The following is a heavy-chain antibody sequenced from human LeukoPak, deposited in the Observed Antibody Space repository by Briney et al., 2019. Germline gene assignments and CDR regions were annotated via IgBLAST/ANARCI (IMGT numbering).Heavy chain of an antibody. CDR2: INPSLGST. CDR3: ARALFGAREIYYYYMDV. Sequence: ASVKVSCKASGYAFTRYYMHWVRQAPGQGLEWMGIINPSLGSTSYTQKFQGRVTMTRDTSTSTVYMELSSLRSEDTAVYYCARALFGAREIYYYYMDVWGKGTTVTVSS. J-gene: IGHJ6*03. CDR1: GYAFTRYY. D-gene: IGHD3-16*01. V-gene: IGHV1-46*01.